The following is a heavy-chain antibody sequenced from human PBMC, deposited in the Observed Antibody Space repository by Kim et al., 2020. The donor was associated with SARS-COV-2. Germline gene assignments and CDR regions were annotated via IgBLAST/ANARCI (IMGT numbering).Heavy chain of an antibody. J-gene: IGHJ4*02. CDR1: GFTFSTYA. CDR2: ISGSGGST. Sequence: GGSLRLSCAASGFTFSTYAMSWVRQAPGKGLEWVSAISGSGGSTYYADSVKGRFTISRDNSKNTLYLQMNSLRAEDTAVYYCAKGRPYCSVYSCRFDFLGRGGLVTVSS. D-gene: IGHD2-15*01. CDR3: AKGRPYCSVYSCRFDF. V-gene: IGHV3-23*01.